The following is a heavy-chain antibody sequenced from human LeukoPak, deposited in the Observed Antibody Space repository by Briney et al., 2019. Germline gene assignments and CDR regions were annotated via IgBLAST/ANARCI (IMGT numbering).Heavy chain of an antibody. CDR2: IYHSGST. J-gene: IGHJ5*02. CDR3: ARGLFWST. V-gene: IGHV4-39*07. CDR1: GGSISSSSYY. Sequence: PSETLSLTCTVSGGSISSSSYYWGWIRQPPGKGLEWIGSIYHSGSTYYNPSLKSRVTISVDTSKNQFSLKLSSVTAADTAVYYCARGLFWSTWGQGTLVTVSS. D-gene: IGHD3-3*01.